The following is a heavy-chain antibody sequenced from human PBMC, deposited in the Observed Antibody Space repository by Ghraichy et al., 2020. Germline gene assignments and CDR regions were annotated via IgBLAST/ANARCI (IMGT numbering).Heavy chain of an antibody. CDR2: ISGSGGST. D-gene: IGHD6-19*01. CDR1: GFTFSSFA. Sequence: GGSLRLSCAASGFTFSSFAMSWVRQAPGKGLEWVSGISGSGGSTYHADSVKGRFTISRDNSKNTLFLQMNSLTAEDTAVYYCAKTPAMGGWYYFDYWGQGNLVTVSS. J-gene: IGHJ4*02. V-gene: IGHV3-23*01. CDR3: AKTPAMGGWYYFDY.